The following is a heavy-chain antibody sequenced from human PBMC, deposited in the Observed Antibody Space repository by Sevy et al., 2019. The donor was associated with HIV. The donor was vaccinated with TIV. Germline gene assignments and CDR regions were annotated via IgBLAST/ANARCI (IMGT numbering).Heavy chain of an antibody. CDR2: FDPEDGET. V-gene: IGHV1-24*01. J-gene: IGHJ5*02. CDR1: GYTLTELS. Sequence: ASVKVSCKVSGYTLTELSMHWVRQAPGKGLEWMGGFDPEDGETIYAQKFQGRVTMTEDTSTDTAYMELSSLRSEDTAVYSCATDRQMQYGSGGSCYGWFDPWGQGTLVTVSS. CDR3: ATDRQMQYGSGGSCYGWFDP. D-gene: IGHD2-15*01.